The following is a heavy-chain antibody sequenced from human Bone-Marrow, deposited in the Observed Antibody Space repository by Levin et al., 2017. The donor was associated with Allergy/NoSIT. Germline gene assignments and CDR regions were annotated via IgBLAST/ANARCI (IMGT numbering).Heavy chain of an antibody. V-gene: IGHV3-30*03. J-gene: IGHJ4*02. CDR3: AGDYLAVAGDNYFDY. CDR2: ISYDETNK. CDR1: GFDFSSYG. Sequence: GGSLRLSCVASGFDFSSYGMHWVRQAPGKGLEWVAVISYDETNKFYGDSVEGRFTISRDNSKNTLFLEVDSLRVEDTAVYYCAGDYLAVAGDNYFDYWGQGTLVTVSS. D-gene: IGHD6-19*01.